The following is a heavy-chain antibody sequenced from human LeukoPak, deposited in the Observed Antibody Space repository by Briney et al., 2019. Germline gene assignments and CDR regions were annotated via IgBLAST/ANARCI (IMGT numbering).Heavy chain of an antibody. D-gene: IGHD5-18*01. CDR1: GGSISSGSYY. J-gene: IGHJ4*02. CDR2: IYRSGST. CDR3: ARGRYIYGNAFDY. Sequence: SETLSLTCTVSGGSISSGSYYWNWIRQPAGKGLEWIGRIYRSGSTNHNPSLKSRVTISVDTSKNQFSLKLSSVTAADTAVYYCARGRYIYGNAFDYWGQGTLVTVSS. V-gene: IGHV4-61*02.